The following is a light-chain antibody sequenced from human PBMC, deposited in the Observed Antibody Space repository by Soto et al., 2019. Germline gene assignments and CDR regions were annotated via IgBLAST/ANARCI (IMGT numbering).Light chain of an antibody. CDR3: QQYYSTLHT. Sequence: DIVMTQSPDSLAVSLGERVTINCKSSQSVLFSSNNKNYLAWYQQKPGQPPKLLIYWASTRESGVPDRFSGSGSGTDFTLSISSLQAEDVAVYYCQQYYSTLHTFGQGTKLEIK. J-gene: IGKJ2*01. V-gene: IGKV4-1*01. CDR1: QSVLFSSNNKNY. CDR2: WAS.